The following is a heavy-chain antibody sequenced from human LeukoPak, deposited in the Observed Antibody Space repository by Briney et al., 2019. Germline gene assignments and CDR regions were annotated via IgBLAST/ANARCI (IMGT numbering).Heavy chain of an antibody. D-gene: IGHD1-26*01. J-gene: IGHJ4*02. CDR1: GGSISSYY. CDR2: IYYSGST. Sequence: SETLSLTCTVSGGSISSYYWSWIRQPPGKGLEWIGYIYYSGSTNYNPSLKSRVTISVDTSKNQFSLKLSSVTAADTAVYYCARSGRRGAAIFDYWGQGTLVTVSS. V-gene: IGHV4-59*01. CDR3: ARSGRRGAAIFDY.